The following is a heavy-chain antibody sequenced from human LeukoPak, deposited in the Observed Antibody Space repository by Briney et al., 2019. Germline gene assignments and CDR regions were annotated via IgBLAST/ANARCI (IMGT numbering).Heavy chain of an antibody. CDR2: IYYSGST. CDR1: GGSISSGGYY. CDR3: ARGSLRKHNNWFDP. D-gene: IGHD5-12*01. J-gene: IGHJ5*02. V-gene: IGHV4-31*03. Sequence: PSQTLSLTCTVSGGSISSGGYYWSWIRRHPGKGLEWIGYIYYSGSTYYNPSLKSRVTISVDTSKNQFSLKLSSVTAADTAVYYCARGSLRKHNNWFDPWGQGTLVTVSS.